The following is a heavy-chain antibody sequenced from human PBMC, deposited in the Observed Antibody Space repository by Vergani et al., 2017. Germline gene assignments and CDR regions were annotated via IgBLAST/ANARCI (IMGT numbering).Heavy chain of an antibody. CDR3: AKAQYYYDSSGYANWFDP. Sequence: EVQLLESGGGLVQPGRSLRLSCAASGFTFDDYAMHWVRQAPGKGLEWVSGISWNSGSIGYADSVKGRFTISRDNAKNSLYLQMNSLRAEDTALYYCAKAQYYYDSSGYANWFDPWGQGTLVTVSS. V-gene: IGHV3-9*01. CDR2: ISWNSGSI. D-gene: IGHD3-22*01. J-gene: IGHJ5*02. CDR1: GFTFDDYA.